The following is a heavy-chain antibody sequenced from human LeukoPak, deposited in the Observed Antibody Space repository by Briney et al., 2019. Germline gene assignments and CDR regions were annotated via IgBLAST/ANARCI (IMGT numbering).Heavy chain of an antibody. J-gene: IGHJ4*02. Sequence: PSDALSLTCTVSGGSISSYYWSWIRQPPGKGLEWIGRIYQSGSTNYNPSLKSRVTILVDTSKNQFSLNLRSVTAADTAVYYCARGSYSGYEAMFDDWGQGTLVTVSP. CDR2: IYQSGST. CDR3: ARGSYSGYEAMFDD. V-gene: IGHV4-59*01. CDR1: GGSISSYY. D-gene: IGHD5-12*01.